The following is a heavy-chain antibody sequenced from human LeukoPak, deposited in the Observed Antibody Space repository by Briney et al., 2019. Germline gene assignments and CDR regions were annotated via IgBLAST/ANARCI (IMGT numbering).Heavy chain of an antibody. V-gene: IGHV1-18*01. CDR1: GYTFASFG. CDR3: ARDGYRLSGYFYYMDV. Sequence: ASVKVSCKASGYTFASFGITWVRQAPGQGLEWMGWINTHDGDTNYAQKLQGRVTMTTDTSTSTAYMELRSLRSDDTAVYYCARDGYRLSGYFYYMDVWGKGTTVTVSS. J-gene: IGHJ6*03. CDR2: INTHDGDT. D-gene: IGHD2-2*03.